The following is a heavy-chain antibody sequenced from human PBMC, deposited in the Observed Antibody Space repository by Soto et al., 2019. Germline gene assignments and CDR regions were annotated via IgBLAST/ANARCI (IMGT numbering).Heavy chain of an antibody. D-gene: IGHD1-1*01. J-gene: IGHJ5*02. Sequence: ETRPLTSSGSGGTIRSYYWRWIRQPPGKGMEWIGYMYYGGRTNYNPSLKRRVTISVDKSKIQVSLKLSSVTAADTAVYFCARGTPFFRKVRSSRGPLLALWAQRTSVPVSS. CDR2: MYYGGRT. CDR1: GGTIRSYY. V-gene: IGHV4-59*08. CDR3: ARGTPFFRKVRSSRGPLLAL.